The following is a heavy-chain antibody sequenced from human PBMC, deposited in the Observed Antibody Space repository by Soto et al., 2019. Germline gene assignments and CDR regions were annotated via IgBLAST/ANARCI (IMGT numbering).Heavy chain of an antibody. V-gene: IGHV3-30-3*01. CDR3: ARHRGSSLFTPCFDF. CDR1: GFTFSSYA. J-gene: IGHJ4*02. D-gene: IGHD6-6*01. Sequence: QVQLVESGGGVVQPERSLRLSCAVSGFTFSSYAMHWVRQAPGKGLEWVAVISYDGSDKYYADSVRGRFTISRDNSKNTLFLQMTSLRAEDSAVYYCARHRGSSLFTPCFDFWGRGALVTVSS. CDR2: ISYDGSDK.